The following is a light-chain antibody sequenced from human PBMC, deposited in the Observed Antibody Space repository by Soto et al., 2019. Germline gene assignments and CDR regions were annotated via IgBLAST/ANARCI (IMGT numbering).Light chain of an antibody. CDR3: GSYTSSNTLV. J-gene: IGLJ1*01. Sequence: QSALTQPASVSGSPGQSITISCTGTSSDVGGYNYVSWCQQHPGKAPKLLIYEVTYRPSGVSNRFSGSKSGNTASLTISGLQAEDEADYFCGSYTSSNTLVFGTGTKLTVL. V-gene: IGLV2-14*03. CDR1: SSDVGGYNY. CDR2: EVT.